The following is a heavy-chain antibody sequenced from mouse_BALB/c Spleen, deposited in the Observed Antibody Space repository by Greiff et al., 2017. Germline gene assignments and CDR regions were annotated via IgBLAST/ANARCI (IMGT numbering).Heavy chain of an antibody. J-gene: IGHJ3*01. CDR2: FSSGGST. V-gene: IGHV5-6-5*01. CDR1: GFTFSSYA. CDR3: ARGEGFAY. Sequence: EVKLMESGGGLVKPGGSLKLSCAASGFTFSSYAMSWVRQTPEKRLEWVASFSSGGSTYYPDSVKGRFTISRDNARNILYLQMSSLRSEDTAMYYCARGEGFAYWGQGTLVTVSA.